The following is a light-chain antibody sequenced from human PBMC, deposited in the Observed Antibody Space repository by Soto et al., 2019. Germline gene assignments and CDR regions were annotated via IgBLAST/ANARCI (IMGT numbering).Light chain of an antibody. J-gene: IGKJ1*01. Sequence: DIQVTQSPSTLSASVGDSVTITCRASQTISSWLAWYQQKPGKAPKLLIYKASTLKSGVPSRFSGSGSGTEFTLTISSLQPDDFATYYCQHYNSYSEAFGQGTKGDIK. CDR1: QTISSW. CDR2: KAS. V-gene: IGKV1-5*03. CDR3: QHYNSYSEA.